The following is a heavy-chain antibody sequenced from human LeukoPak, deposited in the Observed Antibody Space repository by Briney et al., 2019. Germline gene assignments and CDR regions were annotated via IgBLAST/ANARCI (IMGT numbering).Heavy chain of an antibody. V-gene: IGHV3-7*01. D-gene: IGHD3-16*01. CDR2: INPDGSGK. J-gene: IGHJ4*02. Sequence: GGSLRLSCEASGFTVSTYWMNWVRQVPGKGLDWVANINPDGSGKRYVDSVKGRFTIARDNADNSLSLQMNSLRAEDTAVYYCASWGAGGNSWGQGTLVTVSS. CDR1: GFTVSTYW. CDR3: ASWGAGGNS.